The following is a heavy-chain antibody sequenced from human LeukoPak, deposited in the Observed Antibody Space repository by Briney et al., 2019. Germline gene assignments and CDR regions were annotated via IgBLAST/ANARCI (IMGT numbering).Heavy chain of an antibody. J-gene: IGHJ4*02. Sequence: ASVKVSCKASGYTFTGYYMRWVRQAPGQGLEWMGWINPNSGGTNYAQKFQGRVTMTRDTSISTAYMELSRLRSDDTAVYYRARGPFDILTGYPGPFDYWGQGTLVTVSS. CDR2: INPNSGGT. CDR3: ARGPFDILTGYPGPFDY. CDR1: GYTFTGYY. D-gene: IGHD3-9*01. V-gene: IGHV1-2*02.